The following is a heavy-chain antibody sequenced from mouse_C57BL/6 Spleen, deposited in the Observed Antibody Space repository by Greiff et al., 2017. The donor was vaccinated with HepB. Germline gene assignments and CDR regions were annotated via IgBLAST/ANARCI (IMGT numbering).Heavy chain of an antibody. J-gene: IGHJ3*01. Sequence: VQLQQSGAELARPGASVKMSCKASGYTFTSYTMHWVKQRPGQGLEWIGYINPSSGYTKYNQKFKDKATLTADKSSSTAYMQLSSLTSEDAAVYYCARSLTGDVVAYWGQGTLVTVSA. CDR1: GYTFTSYT. CDR3: ARSLTGDVVAY. V-gene: IGHV1-4*01. CDR2: INPSSGYT. D-gene: IGHD4-1*01.